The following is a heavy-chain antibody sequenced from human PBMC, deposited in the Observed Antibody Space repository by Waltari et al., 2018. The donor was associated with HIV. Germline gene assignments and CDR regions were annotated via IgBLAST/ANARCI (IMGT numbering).Heavy chain of an antibody. CDR3: AREDLLYCGGDCYPGDY. J-gene: IGHJ4*02. D-gene: IGHD2-21*02. Sequence: QVQLVESGGGVVQPGRSLRLSCAASGFTFSSYGMHWVCQAPGKGLEWVEVIWFDGSNKYYADSVKGRFTISRDNSKNTLYLQMNSLRAEDTAVYYCAREDLLYCGGDCYPGDYWGQGTLVTVSS. CDR2: IWFDGSNK. V-gene: IGHV3-33*01. CDR1: GFTFSSYG.